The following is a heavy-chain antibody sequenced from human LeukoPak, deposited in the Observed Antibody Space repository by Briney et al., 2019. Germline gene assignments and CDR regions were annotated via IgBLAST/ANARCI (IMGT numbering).Heavy chain of an antibody. V-gene: IGHV4-34*01. CDR2: INHSGST. CDR3: ARGPGIAAIYFDY. CDR1: GGPFSGYY. J-gene: IGHJ4*02. Sequence: SETLSLTCAVYGGPFSGYYWSWIRQPPGKGLEWIGEINHSGSTNYNPSLKSRVTISVDTSKNQFSLKLSSVTAADTAVYYCARGPGIAAIYFDYWGQGTLVTVSS. D-gene: IGHD6-13*01.